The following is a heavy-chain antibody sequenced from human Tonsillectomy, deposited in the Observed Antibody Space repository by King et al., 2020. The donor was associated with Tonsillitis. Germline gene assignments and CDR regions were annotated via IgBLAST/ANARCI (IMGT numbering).Heavy chain of an antibody. CDR2: INPSGGST. V-gene: IGHV1-46*01. CDR3: ARGILWFGELELFDP. CDR1: GYTFTSYY. D-gene: IGHD3-10*01. Sequence: QLVQSGVEVKKPGASVKVSCKASGYTFTSYYMHWVRQAPGQGLEWMGIINPSGGSTSYAQKFQGRVTMTRDTSTSTVYMELSSLRSEDTAVYYCARGILWFGELELFDPWGQGTLVTVSS. J-gene: IGHJ5*02.